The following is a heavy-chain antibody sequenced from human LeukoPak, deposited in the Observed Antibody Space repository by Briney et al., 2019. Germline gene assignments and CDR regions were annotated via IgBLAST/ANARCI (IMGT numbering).Heavy chain of an antibody. CDR3: ARLVGGYNPVDY. D-gene: IGHD5-24*01. V-gene: IGHV5-51*01. Sequence: GESLKISCKASGYSFNSHWIGWVRQMPGKGLEWMGIIHPGDSETRYSPSFQGQVTISADKSISTAYLQWSSLKASDTAMYYCARLVGGYNPVDYWGQGTLVTVSS. CDR2: IHPGDSET. CDR1: GYSFNSHW. J-gene: IGHJ4*02.